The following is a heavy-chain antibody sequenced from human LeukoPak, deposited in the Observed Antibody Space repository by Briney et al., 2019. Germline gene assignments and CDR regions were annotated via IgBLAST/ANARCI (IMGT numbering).Heavy chain of an antibody. D-gene: IGHD6-13*01. Sequence: ASVKVSCKASGYTFTSYYMHWVRQAPGQGLEWMGIINPSGGSTSYAQKFQGRVTMTRDMSTSTVYMELSSLRSEDTAVYYCAREPGIAAAGTRGNWFDPWGQGTLVTVSS. CDR2: INPSGGST. CDR1: GYTFTSYY. CDR3: AREPGIAAAGTRGNWFDP. J-gene: IGHJ5*02. V-gene: IGHV1-46*01.